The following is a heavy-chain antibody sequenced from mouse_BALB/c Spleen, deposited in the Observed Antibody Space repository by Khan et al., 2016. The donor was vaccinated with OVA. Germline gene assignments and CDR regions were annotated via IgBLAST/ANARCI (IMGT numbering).Heavy chain of an antibody. CDR3: ARSTYRYAFAY. D-gene: IGHD2-14*01. CDR2: MIYTGYT. V-gene: IGHV3-8*02. J-gene: IGHJ3*01. Sequence: EVQLVESGPRLVKPSQTLSHTCSVTGDSITSGYWRWIRKFPGNKLEYMGYMIYTGYTDYNPSLKSRLAITRHTSNNQYYLQLNSVTTEDTATYYCARSTYRYAFAYWGQGTLVTVAA. CDR1: GDSITSGY.